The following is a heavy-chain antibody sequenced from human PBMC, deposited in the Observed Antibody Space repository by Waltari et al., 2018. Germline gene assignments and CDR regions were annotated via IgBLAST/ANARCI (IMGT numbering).Heavy chain of an antibody. CDR2: IYYSVST. V-gene: IGHV4-39*07. CDR1: GGSISSSSYY. Sequence: QLQLQESGPGLVKPSETLSLTCTVSGGSISSSSYYWGWIRQPPGKGLEWIGSIYYSVSTYYNPSLKSRVTISVDTSKNQFSLKLSSVTAADTAVYYCARDEGNQNYYYGMDVWGQGTTVTVSS. CDR3: ARDEGNQNYYYGMDV. D-gene: IGHD4-4*01. J-gene: IGHJ6*02.